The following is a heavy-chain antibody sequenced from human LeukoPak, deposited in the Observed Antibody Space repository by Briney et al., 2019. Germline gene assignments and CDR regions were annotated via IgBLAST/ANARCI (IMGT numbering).Heavy chain of an antibody. CDR3: VRGRYSSGWYRDKNWFDP. CDR2: IYHSGST. Sequence: PSETLSLTCTVSGCSISSGYYWGWIRQPPGKGLEWIGSIYHSGSTYYNPSLKSRVTISVDTSKNQFSLKLSSVTAADTAVYYCVRGRYSSGWYRDKNWFDPWGQGTPVTVSS. D-gene: IGHD6-19*01. V-gene: IGHV4-38-2*02. J-gene: IGHJ5*02. CDR1: GCSISSGYY.